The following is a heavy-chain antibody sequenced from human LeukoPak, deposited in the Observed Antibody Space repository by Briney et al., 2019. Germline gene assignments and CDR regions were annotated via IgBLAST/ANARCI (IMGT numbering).Heavy chain of an antibody. V-gene: IGHV3-48*01. CDR1: GFTFSSNG. J-gene: IGHJ4*02. CDR3: ARDPFFLEWCDY. D-gene: IGHD3-3*01. Sequence: GGSLRLSCAASGFTFSSNGMNWVRQAPGKGLEWVSYISATGGTIYYADSVKGRFTISRDNSKNTLYLQMNSLRAEDTAVYYCARDPFFLEWCDYWGQGTLVTVSS. CDR2: ISATGGTI.